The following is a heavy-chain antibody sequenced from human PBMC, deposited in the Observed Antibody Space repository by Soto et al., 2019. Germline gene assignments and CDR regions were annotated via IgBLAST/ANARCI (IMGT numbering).Heavy chain of an antibody. J-gene: IGHJ6*02. D-gene: IGHD1-26*01. CDR3: ARDPLSGSGDYYYGMDV. CDR1: GFTFSSYG. CDR2: IWYDGSNK. Sequence: GGSLRLSCAASGFTFSSYGMHWVRQAPGKGLEWVAVIWYDGSNKYYADSVKGRFTISRDNSKNTLHLQMNSLRAEDTAVYYCARDPLSGSGDYYYGMDVWGQGTTVTVSS. V-gene: IGHV3-33*01.